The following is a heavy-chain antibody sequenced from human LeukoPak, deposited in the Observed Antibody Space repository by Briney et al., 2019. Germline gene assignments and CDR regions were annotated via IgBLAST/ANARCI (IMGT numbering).Heavy chain of an antibody. CDR2: INPSGGST. V-gene: IGHV1-46*01. J-gene: IGHJ4*02. CDR3: ARDQNGDYYDSSGYYY. D-gene: IGHD3-22*01. Sequence: ASVKVSCRASGYTFTSYYMHWVRQAPGQGLEWMGIINPSGGSTSYAQKFQGRVTMTTDTSTSTAYMELRSLRSDDTAVYYCARDQNGDYYDSSGYYYWGQGTLVTVSS. CDR1: GYTFTSYY.